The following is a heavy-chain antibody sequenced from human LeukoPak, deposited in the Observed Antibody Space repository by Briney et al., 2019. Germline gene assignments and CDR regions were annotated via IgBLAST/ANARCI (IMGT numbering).Heavy chain of an antibody. D-gene: IGHD6-19*01. V-gene: IGHV3-21*01. CDR1: GFTFSSYS. CDR2: ISSSSSYI. J-gene: IGHJ4*02. Sequence: PGGSLRLSCAASGFTFSSYSMNWVRQAPGKGLEWVSSISSSSSYIYYADSVKGRFTISRDNSKNTLYLQMNSLRAEDTAVYYCARGPTIAVAGRAEYYFDYWGQGTLVTVSS. CDR3: ARGPTIAVAGRAEYYFDY.